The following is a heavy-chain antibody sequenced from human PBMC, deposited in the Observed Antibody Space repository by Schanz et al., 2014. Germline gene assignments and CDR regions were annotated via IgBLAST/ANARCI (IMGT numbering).Heavy chain of an antibody. J-gene: IGHJ5*02. CDR1: GATFNSYA. CDR2: IVPIAGIT. D-gene: IGHD3-22*01. V-gene: IGHV1-69*04. Sequence: QVRLVQSGAEVKKPGSSVKVSCKSSGATFNSYAFGWVRQAPGQGLEWMGRIVPIAGITNYAQRFQGRVTITADKSSDTAYMELSSLRSEDTAVYYCAREVGLYDRGWFDPWGQGTLVTVSS. CDR3: AREVGLYDRGWFDP.